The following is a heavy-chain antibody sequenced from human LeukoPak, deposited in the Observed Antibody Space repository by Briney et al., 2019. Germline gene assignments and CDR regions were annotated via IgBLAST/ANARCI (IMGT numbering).Heavy chain of an antibody. CDR1: GFTFSSYA. J-gene: IGHJ4*02. CDR2: ISYDGSNK. D-gene: IGHD3-3*01. Sequence: GRSLRLSCAASGFTFSSYAMHWVRQAPGKGLEWVAVISYDGSNKYYADSVKGRFTISRDNSKNTLYLQMNSLRAEDTAVYYCARDFYDFWSGCPGYWGQGTLVTVSS. CDR3: ARDFYDFWSGCPGY. V-gene: IGHV3-30*01.